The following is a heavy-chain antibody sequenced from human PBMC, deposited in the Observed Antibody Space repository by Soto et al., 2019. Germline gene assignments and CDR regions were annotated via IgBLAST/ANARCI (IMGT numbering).Heavy chain of an antibody. CDR3: ARDRDLYDSSGFDYYGMDV. D-gene: IGHD3-22*01. Sequence: NPSETLSLTCTVSGGSISSYYWSWIRQPPGKGLEWIGYIYYSGSTNYNPSLKSRVTISVDTSKNQFSLKLSSVTAADTAVYYCARDRDLYDSSGFDYYGMDVWGQGTTVTVSS. V-gene: IGHV4-59*01. J-gene: IGHJ6*02. CDR1: GGSISSYY. CDR2: IYYSGST.